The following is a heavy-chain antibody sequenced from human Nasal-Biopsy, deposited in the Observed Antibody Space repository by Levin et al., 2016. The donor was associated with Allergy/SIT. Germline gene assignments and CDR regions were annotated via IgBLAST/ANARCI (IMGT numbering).Heavy chain of an antibody. J-gene: IGHJ4*02. V-gene: IGHV5-51*01. Sequence: GESLKISCTVSGYSFTNYWITWVRQMPGKGLEWMGIINPGDSDTRYSPSFEGHVTISVDKSINTAYLQWTSLKASDTAMYYCERSMFYYDRSGSDYWGQGTLVTVSS. D-gene: IGHD3-22*01. CDR1: GYSFTNYW. CDR2: INPGDSDT. CDR3: ERSMFYYDRSGSDY.